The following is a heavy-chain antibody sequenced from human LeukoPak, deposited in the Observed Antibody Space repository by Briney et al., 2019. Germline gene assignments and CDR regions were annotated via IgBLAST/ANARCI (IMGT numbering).Heavy chain of an antibody. V-gene: IGHV1-18*01. CDR2: ISAYNGNT. CDR1: GGAFSSYA. D-gene: IGHD3-3*01. J-gene: IGHJ1*01. CDR3: ARVGFLEWSQYFQH. Sequence: ASVKVSCKASGGAFSSYAISWVRLAPGQGLEWMGWISAYNGNTNYAQKLQGRVTMTTDTSTSTAYMELRSLRSDDTAVYYCARVGFLEWSQYFQHWGQGTLVTVSS.